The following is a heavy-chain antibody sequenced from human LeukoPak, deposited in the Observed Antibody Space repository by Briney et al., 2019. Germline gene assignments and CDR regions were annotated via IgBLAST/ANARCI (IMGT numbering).Heavy chain of an antibody. D-gene: IGHD4/OR15-4a*01. J-gene: IGHJ4*02. Sequence: GGSLRLSCAASGFTFSNYGMNWVRQAPGKGLEWVSSISTSSTYIFYADSVKGRFTISRDNAKNSLYLQMNSLRAEDTAVYYCARRAGAYSHPYDYWGQGTLVTVSS. CDR1: GFTFSNYG. CDR3: ARRAGAYSHPYDY. V-gene: IGHV3-21*04. CDR2: ISTSSTYI.